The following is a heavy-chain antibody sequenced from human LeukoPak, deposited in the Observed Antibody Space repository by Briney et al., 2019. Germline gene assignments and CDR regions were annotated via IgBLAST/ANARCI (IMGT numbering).Heavy chain of an antibody. Sequence: SETLSLTCAVYGGSFSGYYWSWIRQPPGKVLEWIGEINHSGSTNYNPSLKSRVTISVDTSKNQFSLKLSSVTAADTAVYYCTRRTATSYYYYYYMDVWGKGTTVTISS. J-gene: IGHJ6*03. D-gene: IGHD1-1*01. CDR3: TRRTATSYYYYYYMDV. CDR1: GGSFSGYY. CDR2: INHSGST. V-gene: IGHV4-34*01.